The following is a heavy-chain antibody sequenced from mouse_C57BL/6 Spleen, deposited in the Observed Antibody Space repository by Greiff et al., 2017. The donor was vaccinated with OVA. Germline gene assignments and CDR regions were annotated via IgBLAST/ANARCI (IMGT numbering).Heavy chain of an antibody. J-gene: IGHJ4*01. D-gene: IGHD2-3*01. CDR2: IWRGGST. CDR1: GFSLTSYG. V-gene: IGHV2-5*01. Sequence: VKLVESGPGLVQPSQSLSITCTVSGFSLTSYGVHWVRQSPGKGLEWLGVIWRGGSTDYNAAFMSRLSITKDNSKSQVFFKMNSLQADDTAIYYCAKNNDGYYVPYAMDYWGQGTSVTVSS. CDR3: AKNNDGYYVPYAMDY.